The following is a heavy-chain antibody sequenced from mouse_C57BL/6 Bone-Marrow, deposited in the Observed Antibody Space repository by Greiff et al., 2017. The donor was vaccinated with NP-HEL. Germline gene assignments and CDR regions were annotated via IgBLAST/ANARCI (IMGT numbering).Heavy chain of an antibody. J-gene: IGHJ3*01. CDR3: ARSSYYGSNRFAY. Sequence: VMLVESGPELVKPGASVKISCKASGYAFSSSWMNWVKQRPGKGLEWIGRIYPGDGDTNYNGKFKGKATLTADKSSSTAYMQLSSLTSEDSAVYFCARSSYYGSNRFAYWGQGTLVTVSA. V-gene: IGHV1-82*01. CDR1: GYAFSSSW. D-gene: IGHD1-1*01. CDR2: IYPGDGDT.